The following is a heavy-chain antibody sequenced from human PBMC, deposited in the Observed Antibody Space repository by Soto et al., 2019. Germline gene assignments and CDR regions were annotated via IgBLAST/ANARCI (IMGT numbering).Heavy chain of an antibody. CDR2: IYPGDSET. V-gene: IGHV5-51*01. J-gene: IGHJ4*02. CDR3: AREPTYCAGDCHYLDL. CDR1: GYRFTNYW. Sequence: PGESLKISCQASGYRFTNYWIAWVRQMPGKGLEWMGIIYPGDSETRYNPSFEGHVTFSVDESTNTAYLQWSSLQASDTAMYYCAREPTYCAGDCHYLDLWGQGTLVTVSS. D-gene: IGHD2-21*02.